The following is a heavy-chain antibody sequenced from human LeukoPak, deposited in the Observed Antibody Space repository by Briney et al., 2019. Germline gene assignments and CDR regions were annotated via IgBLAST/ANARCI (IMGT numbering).Heavy chain of an antibody. CDR1: GYTFTSYG. V-gene: IGHV1-18*01. D-gene: IGHD2-21*02. CDR3: ATRAYCGGDCFYYFDY. J-gene: IGHJ4*02. CDR2: ISAYNGNT. Sequence: GASVKVSCKASGYTFTSYGISWVRQAPGQGLEWMGWISAYNGNTNYAQRLQGRVTMTTDTSTSTAYMELRSLRSEDTAVYYCATRAYCGGDCFYYFDYWGQGTLVTVSS.